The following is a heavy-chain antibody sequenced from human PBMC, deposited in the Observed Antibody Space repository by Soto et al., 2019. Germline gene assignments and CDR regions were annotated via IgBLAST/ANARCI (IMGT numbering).Heavy chain of an antibody. CDR2: IYYSGSS. CDR1: GGSITSSEYY. J-gene: IGHJ4*02. Sequence: KPSETLSLTCTVSGGSITSSEYYWAWIRQPPGKGLQFVGTIYYSGSSYSNPSLKSRLSMSVDTSKNQFSLTMKSVTAADTGVYYCASHPLNWSGADSWGQGVLVTVSS. D-gene: IGHD1-1*01. V-gene: IGHV4-39*01. CDR3: ASHPLNWSGADS.